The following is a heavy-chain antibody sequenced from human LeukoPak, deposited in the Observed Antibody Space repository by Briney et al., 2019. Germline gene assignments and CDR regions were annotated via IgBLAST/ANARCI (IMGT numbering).Heavy chain of an antibody. CDR2: IRYDGGNT. D-gene: IGHD3-22*01. V-gene: IGHV3-30*02. CDR1: GLTLSIYG. Sequence: GGSLRLSCVASGLTLSIYGMHWVRQAPGEGLEWVAFIRYDGGNTYYADSVRGRFTISRDNSKNMLSLQMNSLRAEDTAVYYCAKDGDDCIEDWGQGTLVTVSS. J-gene: IGHJ4*02. CDR3: AKDGDDCIED.